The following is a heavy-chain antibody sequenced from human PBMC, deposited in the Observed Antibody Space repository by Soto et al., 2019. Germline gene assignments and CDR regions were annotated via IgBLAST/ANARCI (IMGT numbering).Heavy chain of an antibody. CDR3: AKDGGYRSGSYYSYD. CDR1: GFTFSSYA. V-gene: IGHV3-23*01. CDR2: TSSSGGST. J-gene: IGHJ4*02. Sequence: EVQLLESGGGLVQPGGSLRLSCAASGFTFSSYAMSWVRQAPGKGLEWVSTTSSSGGSTYYADSVKGRFTISRANSKNTFYLQMNSLRAEDMAVYYCAKDGGYRSGSYYSYDWGQGTLVTVSS. D-gene: IGHD3-10*01.